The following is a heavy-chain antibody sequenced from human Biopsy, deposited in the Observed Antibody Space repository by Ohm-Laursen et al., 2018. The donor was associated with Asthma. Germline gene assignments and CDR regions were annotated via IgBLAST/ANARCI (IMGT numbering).Heavy chain of an antibody. V-gene: IGHV1-18*01. D-gene: IGHD3-10*01. CDR2: ISVYNGNT. CDR1: GYTFNSAG. J-gene: IGHJ6*02. CDR3: ARAVDYSHYYGIDV. Sequence: SVKVSCKASGYTFNSAGITWVRQAPGQGLEWMGWISVYNGNTKVAHKLQDRVTMITDTSTSTAYMELRSLRSDDTAVYFCARAVDYSHYYGIDVWGQGTTVTVS.